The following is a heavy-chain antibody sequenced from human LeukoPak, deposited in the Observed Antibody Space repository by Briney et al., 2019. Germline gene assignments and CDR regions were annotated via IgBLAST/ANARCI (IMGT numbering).Heavy chain of an antibody. CDR2: ISAYSGNT. CDR3: ARVTVGASHDAFDI. J-gene: IGHJ3*02. V-gene: IGHV1-18*01. Sequence: ASVNVSCKASGYTFTIYGISWVRQAPGQGLEWMGWISAYSGNTNYAQRLQGRVTMTTDTSTSTVYMELRSLRSDDTAVYYCARVTVGASHDAFDIWGQGTMVTVSS. CDR1: GYTFTIYG. D-gene: IGHD1-26*01.